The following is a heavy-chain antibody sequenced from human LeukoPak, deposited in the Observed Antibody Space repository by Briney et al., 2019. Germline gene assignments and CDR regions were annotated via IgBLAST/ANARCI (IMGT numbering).Heavy chain of an antibody. CDR3: ATDRPYITSWYGCSTP. V-gene: IGHV3-23*01. J-gene: IGHJ5*02. Sequence: GGSLRLSCAASGFSLSSFGMTWVRQAPGKGLEWVSTLSDGGGGACYADSVKGRFTISRDNSRNTLYLQMHSLRVEDTAIYYCATDRPYITSWYGCSTPWGQGTLVTVSS. CDR2: LSDGGGGA. CDR1: GFSLSSFG. D-gene: IGHD3-10*01.